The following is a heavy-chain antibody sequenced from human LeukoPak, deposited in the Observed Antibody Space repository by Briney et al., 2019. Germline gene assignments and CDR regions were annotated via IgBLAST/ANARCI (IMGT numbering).Heavy chain of an antibody. D-gene: IGHD1-20*01. CDR3: AIGETRITGTQPQYYFDY. CDR1: GFTFSSYG. Sequence: GESLRLSCAASGFTFSSYGMHWVRQAPGKGLEWVAFIRYDGSNKYYADSVKGRFTISRDNSKNTLCLQMNSLRAEDTAVYYCAIGETRITGTQPQYYFDYWGQGTLVTVSS. V-gene: IGHV3-30*02. J-gene: IGHJ4*02. CDR2: IRYDGSNK.